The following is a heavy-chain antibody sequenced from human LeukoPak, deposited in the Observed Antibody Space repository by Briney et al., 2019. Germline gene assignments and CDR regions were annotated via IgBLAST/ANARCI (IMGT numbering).Heavy chain of an antibody. V-gene: IGHV3-7*01. Sequence: GGSLRLSCAASGFTFSRYWMILVRQAPGKGLERVANIKGDGSEEYYLDSVKGRFTISRDNAKNSLYLQLNSLGADDTAVYYCARNGYYHGVDVWGQGTTVTVSS. D-gene: IGHD2-8*01. J-gene: IGHJ6*02. CDR1: GFTFSRYW. CDR3: ARNGYYHGVDV. CDR2: IKGDGSEE.